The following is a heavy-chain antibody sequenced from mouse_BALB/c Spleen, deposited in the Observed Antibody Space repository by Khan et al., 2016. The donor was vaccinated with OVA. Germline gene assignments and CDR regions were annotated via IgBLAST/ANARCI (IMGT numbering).Heavy chain of an antibody. CDR2: INPNNGGT. Sequence: QVQLKQSGAELVKPGASVKLSCKASGYTFSSYYMYWVKQRPGQGLEWIGEINPNNGGTNFNQNFKSKATLTVDKSSSTAFMQLSRLTSEDSAVYYCTSSGYSSFTYWGQGTLVTVSA. V-gene: IGHV1S81*02. CDR3: TSSGYSSFTY. J-gene: IGHJ3*01. D-gene: IGHD2-12*01. CDR1: GYTFSSYY.